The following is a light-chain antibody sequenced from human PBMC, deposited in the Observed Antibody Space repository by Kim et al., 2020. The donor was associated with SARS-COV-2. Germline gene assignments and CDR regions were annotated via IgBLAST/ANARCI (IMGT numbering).Light chain of an antibody. CDR1: SSNIGSNT. J-gene: IGLJ7*01. Sequence: QSVLTQPPSASGTPGQRVTISCSGSSSNIGSNTVNWYQQLPGTAPKLLIYSNYQRPSGVPDRFSGSRSGTSASLAISGLQSEDEADYYCAVWDESLHGGVFGSGTQLTVL. CDR3: AVWDESLHGGV. CDR2: SNY. V-gene: IGLV1-44*01.